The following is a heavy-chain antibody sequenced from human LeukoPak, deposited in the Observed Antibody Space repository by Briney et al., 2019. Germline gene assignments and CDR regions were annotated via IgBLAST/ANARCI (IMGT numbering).Heavy chain of an antibody. J-gene: IGHJ5*02. CDR1: GGTFSSYA. Sequence: SVKVSCKASGGTFSSYAISWVRQAPGQGLEWMGGIIPIFGTANYAQKFQGRVTITTDESTSTAYIELSSLRSEDTAVYYCARVVQNWFDPWGQGTLVTVSS. CDR3: ARVVQNWFDP. V-gene: IGHV1-69*05. CDR2: IIPIFGTA.